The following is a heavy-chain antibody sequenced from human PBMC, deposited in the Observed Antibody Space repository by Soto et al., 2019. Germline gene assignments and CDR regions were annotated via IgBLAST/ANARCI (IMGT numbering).Heavy chain of an antibody. Sequence: PSETLSLTCIVSGGSISSSSYYWGWIRQPPGKGLEWIGSIYYSGSTYYNPSLKSRVTISVDTSKNQFSLKLSSVTAADTAVYYCARLYYYGSGSYSFDYWGQGTLVTVSS. CDR2: IYYSGST. CDR3: ARLYYYGSGSYSFDY. CDR1: GGSISSSSYY. D-gene: IGHD3-10*01. J-gene: IGHJ4*02. V-gene: IGHV4-39*01.